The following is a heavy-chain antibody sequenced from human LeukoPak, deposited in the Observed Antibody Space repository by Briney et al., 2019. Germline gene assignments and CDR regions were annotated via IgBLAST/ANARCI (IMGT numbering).Heavy chain of an antibody. J-gene: IGHJ5*02. Sequence: GGALRLSCAPSGFTFSSDSMNWVRQAPGKGLEWVSSISSSSSYIYYADSVKGRFTISRDNAKNSLYLQMNSLRAEDTAVYYCARDLYYYDSSGYQDPWGQGPLVTVSS. CDR1: GFTFSSDS. CDR3: ARDLYYYDSSGYQDP. CDR2: ISSSSSYI. V-gene: IGHV3-21*01. D-gene: IGHD3-22*01.